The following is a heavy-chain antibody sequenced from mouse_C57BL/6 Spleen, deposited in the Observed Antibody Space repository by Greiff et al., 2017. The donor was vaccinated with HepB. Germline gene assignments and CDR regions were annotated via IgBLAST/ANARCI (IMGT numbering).Heavy chain of an antibody. J-gene: IGHJ1*03. CDR3: ALYYGSSYAGYFDV. D-gene: IGHD1-1*01. CDR1: GYTFTSYG. V-gene: IGHV1-81*01. CDR2: IYPRSGNT. Sequence: VQLQESGAELARPGASVKLSCKASGYTFTSYGISWVKQRTGQGLEWIGEIYPRSGNTYYNEKFKGKATLTADKSSSTAYMELRSLTSEDSAVYFCALYYGSSYAGYFDVWGTGTTVTVSS.